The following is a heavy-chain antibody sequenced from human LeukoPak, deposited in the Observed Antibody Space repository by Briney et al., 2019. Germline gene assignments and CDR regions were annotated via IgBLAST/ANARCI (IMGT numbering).Heavy chain of an antibody. D-gene: IGHD3-22*01. Sequence: SGGSLRLSCAASGFTFSSYSMNWVRQAPGKGLGWGSSISSSSSYIYYADSVKGRFTISRDNAKTSLYLQMNSLRAEDTAVYYCASELETYYYHSSGRSFDYWGQGTLVTVSS. CDR2: ISSSSSYI. CDR1: GFTFSSYS. V-gene: IGHV3-21*01. CDR3: ASELETYYYHSSGRSFDY. J-gene: IGHJ4*02.